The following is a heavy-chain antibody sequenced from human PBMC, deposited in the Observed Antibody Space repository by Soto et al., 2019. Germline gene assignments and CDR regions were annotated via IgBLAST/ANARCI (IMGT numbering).Heavy chain of an antibody. D-gene: IGHD6-6*01. Sequence: PSETLSLTCTVFGGSVSSYYWTWIRQPPGKGLEWIGYAHYSGTTNYSPSLRGRVIMSVDTSKNQFSLKLNSVTAADAAVYYCVTGSARSPSDEIDIRDRGTVVNV. V-gene: IGHV4-59*02. CDR3: VTGSARSPSDEIDI. CDR1: GGSVSSYY. CDR2: AHYSGTT. J-gene: IGHJ3*02.